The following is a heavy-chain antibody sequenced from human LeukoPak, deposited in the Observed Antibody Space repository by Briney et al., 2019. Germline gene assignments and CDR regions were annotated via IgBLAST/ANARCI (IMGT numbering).Heavy chain of an antibody. V-gene: IGHV3-30*03. CDR1: GFTFSSYG. CDR3: ARDPPGGSYDY. CDR2: ISYDGSNK. Sequence: GGSLRLSCAASGFTFSSYGMHWVRQAPGKGLEWVAVISYDGSNKYYADSVKGRFTISRDNSKNTLYLQMNSLRAEDTAVYYCARDPPGGSYDYWGQGTLVTVSS. D-gene: IGHD3-16*01. J-gene: IGHJ4*02.